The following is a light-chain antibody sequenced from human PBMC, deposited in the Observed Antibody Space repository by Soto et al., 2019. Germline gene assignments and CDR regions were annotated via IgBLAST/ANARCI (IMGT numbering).Light chain of an antibody. CDR2: AAS. V-gene: IGKV1-39*01. CDR1: QSVRDY. CDR3: QQSYSTPSIT. Sequence: DIQMTQSPASLSASVGDRVTITCRASQSVRDYLNWYQHKPGMAPQLLIYAASNLESGVPSRFSGSGSGTEFTLTISSLQPDDFATYYCQQSYSTPSITFGQGTRLEI. J-gene: IGKJ5*01.